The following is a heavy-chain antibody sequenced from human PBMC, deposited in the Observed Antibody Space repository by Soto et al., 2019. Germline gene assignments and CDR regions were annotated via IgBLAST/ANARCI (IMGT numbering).Heavy chain of an antibody. Sequence: GGSLRLSCAASGFTVSSNYMSWVRQAPGKGLEWVSVIYSGDSTYYADSVKGRFTISRDNSKNTLYLQMNSLRAEDTAVYYCARDYDYYYMDVWGKGTTVTVSS. J-gene: IGHJ6*03. CDR2: IYSGDST. CDR3: ARDYDYYYMDV. V-gene: IGHV3-66*01. CDR1: GFTVSSNY.